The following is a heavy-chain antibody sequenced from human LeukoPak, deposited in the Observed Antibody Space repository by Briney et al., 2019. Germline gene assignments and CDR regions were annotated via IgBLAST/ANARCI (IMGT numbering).Heavy chain of an antibody. D-gene: IGHD3-10*01. CDR1: GFTFSNYG. J-gene: IGHJ3*02. Sequence: GGSLRLSCAASGFTFSNYGMNWVRQAPGKGLEWVSAISGGGGSTYFADSVKGRFTISRDNSKKTLYLQMNTLRAEDTAVYYCFKDHDSYASGPIWGQGTMVTVSS. CDR3: FKDHDSYASGPI. V-gene: IGHV3-23*01. CDR2: ISGGGGST.